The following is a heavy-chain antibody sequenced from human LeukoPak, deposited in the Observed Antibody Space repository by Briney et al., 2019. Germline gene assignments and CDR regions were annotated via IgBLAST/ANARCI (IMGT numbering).Heavy chain of an antibody. V-gene: IGHV4-4*07. CDR3: ARGSYSGSQGYAFDI. CDR2: NYTSGST. CDR1: GGSISSYY. Sequence: SETLSFTCTAAGGSISSYYWSLLRQPAGKGLEWSVLNYTSGSTNYNPSLKSRVTMSVDTSKNHFSLKLSSVTAAETAVYYCARGSYSGSQGYAFDIWGQGTMVTVSS. D-gene: IGHD1-26*01. J-gene: IGHJ3*02.